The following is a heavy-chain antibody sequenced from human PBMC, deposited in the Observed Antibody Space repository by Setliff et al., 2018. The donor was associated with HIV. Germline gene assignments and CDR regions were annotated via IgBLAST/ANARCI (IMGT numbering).Heavy chain of an antibody. J-gene: IGHJ6*03. CDR1: GGALSGYH. D-gene: IGHD7-27*01. CDR3: ARHPTNWGSPGYYYYYMDV. V-gene: IGHV4-34*01. CDR2: INHSGST. Sequence: PSETLSLTCAVYGGALSGYHWSWIRQSPEKGLEWIGEINHSGSTNYNPPLKSPVTMSVDTSKNQFSLKLTSVTAADTAVYYCARHPTNWGSPGYYYYYMDVWGKGTTVTVSS.